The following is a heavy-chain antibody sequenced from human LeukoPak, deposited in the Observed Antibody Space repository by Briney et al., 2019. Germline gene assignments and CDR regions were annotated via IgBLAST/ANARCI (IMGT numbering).Heavy chain of an antibody. J-gene: IGHJ3*02. CDR3: TTDGHDYDFWSGYYKSDAFDI. V-gene: IGHV3-30-3*01. D-gene: IGHD3-3*01. CDR1: GFTFSSYA. CDR2: ISYDGSNK. Sequence: GRSLRLSCAASGFTFSSYAMHWVRQAPGKGLEWVAVISYDGSNKYYADSVKGRFTISRDNSKNTLYLQMNSLKTEDTAVYYCTTDGHDYDFWSGYYKSDAFDIWGQGTMVTVSS.